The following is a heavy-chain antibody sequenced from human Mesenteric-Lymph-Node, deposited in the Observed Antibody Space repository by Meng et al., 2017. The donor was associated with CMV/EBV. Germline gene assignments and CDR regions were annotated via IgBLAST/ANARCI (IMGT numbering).Heavy chain of an antibody. J-gene: IGHJ4*02. CDR2: INHSGVP. CDR3: ARGSDIPVNNY. D-gene: IGHD2-15*01. CDR1: GGSFSGYY. V-gene: IGHV4-34*01. Sequence: QVQLQQGGAGLLKPSETLSLTCAVYGGSFSGYYWSWIRQPPGKGLEWIGEINHSGVPNYNPSLKSRVTISLDRSKNQFSLKLSSVTAEDTAVYYCARGSDIPVNNYWGQGTLVPSPQ.